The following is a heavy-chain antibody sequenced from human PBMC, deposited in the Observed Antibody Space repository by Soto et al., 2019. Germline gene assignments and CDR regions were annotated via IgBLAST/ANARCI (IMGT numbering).Heavy chain of an antibody. V-gene: IGHV3-48*03. CDR3: ARMIWGDYGAYYFDY. CDR1: GFTFSSYE. CDR2: IRNGGSTV. D-gene: IGHD4-17*01. Sequence: EVQLVESGGGLVQPGGSLRLSCAASGFTFSSYEMDWVRQAPGKGLEWVSYIRNGGSTVYYADSVRGRFTISRDNAKNSLYLQMNSLRAEDTAVYYCARMIWGDYGAYYFDYWGQGTLVTVSS. J-gene: IGHJ4*02.